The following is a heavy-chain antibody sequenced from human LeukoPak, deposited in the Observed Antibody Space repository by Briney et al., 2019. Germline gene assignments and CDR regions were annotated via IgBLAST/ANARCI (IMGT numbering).Heavy chain of an antibody. CDR3: ARGFGDGYNPAA. V-gene: IGHV5-51*01. D-gene: IGHD5-24*01. CDR1: GSIFSSYW. J-gene: IGHJ5*02. CDR2: IYPGDSDT. Sequence: GASLKISCEGAGSIFSSYWIGWLRPLAREGLERVGIIYPGDSDTRCSPSFQGQVTISADKSISTAYLQWSSLKASDTAMYYCARGFGDGYNPAAWGQGTLVTVSS.